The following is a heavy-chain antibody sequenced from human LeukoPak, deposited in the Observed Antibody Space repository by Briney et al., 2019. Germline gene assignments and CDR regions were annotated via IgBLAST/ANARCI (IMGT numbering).Heavy chain of an antibody. V-gene: IGHV3-48*01. D-gene: IGHD1-26*01. J-gene: IGHJ6*03. CDR3: ARDTYSGSYYDYYYMDV. CDR1: GFTFSSYS. CDR2: ISSSSSTI. Sequence: PGGSLRLSCAASGFTFSSYSMNWVRQAPGKGLEWVSYISSSSSTIYYADSVKGRFTISRDNAKNSLYLQMNSLRAEDTAVYYCARDTYSGSYYDYYYMDVWGKGTTVTVSS.